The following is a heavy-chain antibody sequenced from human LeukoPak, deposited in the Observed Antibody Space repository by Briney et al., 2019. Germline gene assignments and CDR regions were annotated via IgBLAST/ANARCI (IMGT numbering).Heavy chain of an antibody. CDR2: ISSSGSTI. Sequence: GGSLRLSCAASGFTFSDYYMSWMRQAPGKGVEWVSYISSSGSTIYYADTVKGRFTISRDNAKNSLYLQMNSLRAEDTAVYYCARVDTAMDFDYWGQGTLVTVSS. J-gene: IGHJ4*02. D-gene: IGHD5-18*01. V-gene: IGHV3-11*01. CDR1: GFTFSDYY. CDR3: ARVDTAMDFDY.